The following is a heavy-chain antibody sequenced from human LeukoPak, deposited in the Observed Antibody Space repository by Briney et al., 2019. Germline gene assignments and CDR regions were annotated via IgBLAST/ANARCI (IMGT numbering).Heavy chain of an antibody. J-gene: IGHJ4*02. CDR3: ARHPNYCDSSGYYKGFDC. V-gene: IGHV3-33*01. D-gene: IGHD3-22*01. CDR1: GFTFSSYG. CDR2: IWYDGSNK. Sequence: GGSLRLSCAASGFTFSSYGMHWVRQAPGRGLEWVAVIWYDGSNKYYADSVKGRFTISRDNSKNTLYLQMNSLRAEDTAVYYCARHPNYCDSSGYYKGFDCWGQGTLVTVSS.